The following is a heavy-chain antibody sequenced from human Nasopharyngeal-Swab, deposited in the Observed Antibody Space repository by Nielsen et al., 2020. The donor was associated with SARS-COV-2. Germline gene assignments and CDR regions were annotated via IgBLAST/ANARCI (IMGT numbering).Heavy chain of an antibody. J-gene: IGHJ3*02. Sequence: GGSLRLSCAASGFTFSSYGMHWVRQAPGKGLEWVAVIWYDGSNKYYADSVKGRFTISRDNAKNSLYLQMNSLRAEDTAVYYCAREVRGSYWPAFDIWGQGTTVTVSS. V-gene: IGHV3-33*01. CDR2: IWYDGSNK. CDR1: GFTFSSYG. CDR3: AREVRGSYWPAFDI. D-gene: IGHD1-26*01.